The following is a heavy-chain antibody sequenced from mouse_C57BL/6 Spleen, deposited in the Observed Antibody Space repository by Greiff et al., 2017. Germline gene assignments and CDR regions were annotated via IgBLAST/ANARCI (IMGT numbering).Heavy chain of an antibody. D-gene: IGHD2-3*01. CDR2: LSWDDAK. J-gene: IGHJ3*01. V-gene: IGHV8-8*01. Sequence: QVTLKESGPGILQPSQTLSLTCSFSGFSLSTFGMGVGWIRPPSGQGLEWLAHLSWDDAKYYNPALKSRLTISKDTSKNQVFLKMANVDTADTATDYCARLYDGYSTYWGQGTLVTVSA. CDR3: ARLYDGYSTY. CDR1: GFSLSTFGMG.